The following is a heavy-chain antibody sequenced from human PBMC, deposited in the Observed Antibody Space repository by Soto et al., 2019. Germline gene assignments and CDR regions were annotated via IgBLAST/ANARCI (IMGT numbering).Heavy chain of an antibody. J-gene: IGHJ6*02. CDR3: AKDRSSSWSHGMDV. CDR2: ISWNSGTI. D-gene: IGHD6-13*01. Sequence: EVQLVESGGGLVQPGRSLRLSCAASGFTFDDYAMHWVRQAPGKGLEWVSGISWNSGTIDYADSVKGRFTISRDNAENSLYLQMNSLRAEDTALYYCAKDRSSSWSHGMDVWGQGTTFTVSS. V-gene: IGHV3-9*01. CDR1: GFTFDDYA.